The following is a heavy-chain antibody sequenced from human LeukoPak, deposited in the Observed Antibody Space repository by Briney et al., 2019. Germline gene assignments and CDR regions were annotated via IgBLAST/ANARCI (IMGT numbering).Heavy chain of an antibody. CDR3: ARTRYCSGGSCFAEYFQH. J-gene: IGHJ1*01. D-gene: IGHD2-15*01. CDR2: IIPIFGTA. Sequence: ASVKVSCKASGYTFTSYYMHWVRQAPGQGLEWMGGIIPIFGTANYAQKFQGRVTITADESTSTAYMELSSLRSEDTAVYYCARTRYCSGGSCFAEYFQHWGQGTLVTVSS. CDR1: GYTFTSYY. V-gene: IGHV1-69*13.